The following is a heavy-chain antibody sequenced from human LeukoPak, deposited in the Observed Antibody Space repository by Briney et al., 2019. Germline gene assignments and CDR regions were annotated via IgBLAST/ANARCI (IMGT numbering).Heavy chain of an antibody. CDR2: INGDGSIT. D-gene: IGHD2/OR15-2a*01. CDR1: GFTFSSYW. CDR3: AREGGYFDFDY. Sequence: HPGGSLRLSCAASGFTFSSYWMHWVRQAPGKGLVWVSRINGDGSITTYADSVKGRFTISRDNAKNTLYLQMNSLRAEDAAVYYCAREGGYFDFDYWGQGTLVTVSS. J-gene: IGHJ4*02. V-gene: IGHV3-74*01.